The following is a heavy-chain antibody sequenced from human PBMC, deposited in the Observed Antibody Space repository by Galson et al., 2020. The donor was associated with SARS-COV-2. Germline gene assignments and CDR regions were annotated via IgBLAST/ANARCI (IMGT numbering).Heavy chain of an antibody. Sequence: QAGGSLRLSCAASGFTFSSYSMNWVRQAPGKGLEWVSYISSSSSTIYYADSVKGRFTISRDNAKNSLYLQMNSLRAEDTAVYYCARDVDTESIVVVPAAIHIWGQGTMVTVSS. CDR2: ISSSSSTI. V-gene: IGHV3-48*04. J-gene: IGHJ3*02. CDR3: ARDVDTESIVVVPAAIHI. D-gene: IGHD2-2*01. CDR1: GFTFSSYS.